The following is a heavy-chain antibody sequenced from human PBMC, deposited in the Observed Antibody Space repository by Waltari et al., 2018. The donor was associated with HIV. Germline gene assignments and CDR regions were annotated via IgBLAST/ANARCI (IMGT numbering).Heavy chain of an antibody. Sequence: EVQLVESGGGLVQPGGSMRLSCAASGFTFSSYWMSWVGQAPGKGLEWVANIKHDGSEKYYVGSVKGRFTISRDNAKSSLYLQMNSLRAEDTAVYYCARGDNWNSNWFDPWGQGTLVTVSS. V-gene: IGHV3-7*01. CDR1: GFTFSSYW. CDR2: IKHDGSEK. CDR3: ARGDNWNSNWFDP. J-gene: IGHJ5*02. D-gene: IGHD1-7*01.